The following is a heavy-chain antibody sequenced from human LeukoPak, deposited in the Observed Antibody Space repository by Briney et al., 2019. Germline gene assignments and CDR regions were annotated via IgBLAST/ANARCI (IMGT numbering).Heavy chain of an antibody. CDR2: INPSDGST. Sequence: ASVKVSCKASGYTFTTYYMHWVRQAPGQGLEWMGIINPSDGSTSYAQKFQGRVTMTRDTSTSTVYMELSSLRSEDTAVYYCARGWYYYDSSGYYYFDYWGQGTLVTVSS. V-gene: IGHV1-46*01. D-gene: IGHD3-22*01. CDR3: ARGWYYYDSSGYYYFDY. J-gene: IGHJ4*02. CDR1: GYTFTTYY.